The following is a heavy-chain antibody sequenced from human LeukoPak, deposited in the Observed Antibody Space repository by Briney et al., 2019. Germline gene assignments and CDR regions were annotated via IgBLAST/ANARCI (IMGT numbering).Heavy chain of an antibody. V-gene: IGHV1-2*04. D-gene: IGHD3-22*01. CDR1: GYTFTGYY. Sequence: ASVKVSCKASGYTFTGYYMHWVRQAPGQGLEWMGWINPNSGGTNYAQKFQGWVTMTRDTSISTAYMELSRLRSDDTAVYYCARDFYGMGSSGPGTFDIWGQGTMVTVSS. CDR3: ARDFYGMGSSGPGTFDI. CDR2: INPNSGGT. J-gene: IGHJ3*02.